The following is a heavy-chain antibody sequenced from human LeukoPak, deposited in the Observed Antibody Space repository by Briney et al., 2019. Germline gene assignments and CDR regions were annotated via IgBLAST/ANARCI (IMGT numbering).Heavy chain of an antibody. V-gene: IGHV5-51*01. D-gene: IGHD3-10*01. CDR2: IYPGDSDT. CDR1: GYSFTSYW. J-gene: IGHJ4*02. CDR3: ARQTYYYGSGSYYFDY. Sequence: GESLKISCQGSGYSFTSYWIGWVRQMPGKGLEWMGIIYPGDSDTRYSPSFQGQVTISADKSISTAYLQWSSLKASDTTMYYCARQTYYYGSGSYYFDYWGQGTLVTVSS.